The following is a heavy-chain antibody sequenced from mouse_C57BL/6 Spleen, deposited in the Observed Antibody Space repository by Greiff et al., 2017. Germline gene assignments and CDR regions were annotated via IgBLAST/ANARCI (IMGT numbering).Heavy chain of an antibody. Sequence: QVQLQQSGAELVKPGASVKLSCKASGYTFTSYWMHWVKQRPGQGLEWIGMIHPNSGSTNYNEKFKSKATLTVDKSSSTAYMQLSSLTSEDSAVYYCARREVTTGYFDYWGQGTTLTVSS. CDR1: GYTFTSYW. CDR2: IHPNSGST. V-gene: IGHV1-64*01. J-gene: IGHJ2*01. CDR3: ARREVTTGYFDY. D-gene: IGHD2-2*01.